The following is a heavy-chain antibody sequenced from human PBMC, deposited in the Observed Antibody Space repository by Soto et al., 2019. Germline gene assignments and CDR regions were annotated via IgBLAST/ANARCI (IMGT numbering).Heavy chain of an antibody. Sequence: QVQLQQWGAGLLKPSETLSLTCAVYGGSFSGYYWSWIRQPPGKGLEWIGEINHSGSTNYNPSLKSRVTISVDTSKNQFSLKLSSVTAADTAVYYCARQSPTLTLQFLECLSGGWFDPWGQGTLVTVSS. CDR1: GGSFSGYY. V-gene: IGHV4-34*01. CDR2: INHSGST. D-gene: IGHD3-3*01. J-gene: IGHJ5*02. CDR3: ARQSPTLTLQFLECLSGGWFDP.